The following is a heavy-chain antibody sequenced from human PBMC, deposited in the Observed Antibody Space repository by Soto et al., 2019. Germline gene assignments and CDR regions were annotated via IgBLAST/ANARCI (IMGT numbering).Heavy chain of an antibody. D-gene: IGHD5-18*01. V-gene: IGHV3-74*01. CDR1: GFTFSSYW. Sequence: GGSLRLSCAASGFTFSSYWMHWVRQAPGKGLEWVSRTNSGGSTINYADSVKGRFTISRDNAKNTLYLQMNSLRAEDTAVYYRARGVRYRYENYFDCWGPGTLGTVSS. CDR2: TNSGGSTI. CDR3: ARGVRYRYENYFDC. J-gene: IGHJ4*02.